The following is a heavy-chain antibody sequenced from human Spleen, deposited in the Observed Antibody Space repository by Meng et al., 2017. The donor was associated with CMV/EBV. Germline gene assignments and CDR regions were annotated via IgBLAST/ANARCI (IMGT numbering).Heavy chain of an antibody. J-gene: IGHJ4*01. Sequence: GGSLRLSCAASGFTFSIYAMSWVRQAPGKGLEWVSAISATGGGTYYADSVKGRISISRDNSKNTLYLQMHSLRAEDTALYYCVKFPKPNDFGDYFFDYWGHGTLVTVSS. CDR1: GFTFSIYA. CDR2: ISATGGGT. D-gene: IGHD4-17*01. CDR3: VKFPKPNDFGDYFFDY. V-gene: IGHV3-23*01.